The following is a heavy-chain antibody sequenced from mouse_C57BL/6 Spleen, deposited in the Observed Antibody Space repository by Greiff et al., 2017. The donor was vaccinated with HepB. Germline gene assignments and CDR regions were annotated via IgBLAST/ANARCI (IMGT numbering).Heavy chain of an antibody. V-gene: IGHV1-81*01. CDR3: ARGGPIYGSSYNWYFDV. Sequence: QVQLKQSGAELARPGASVKLSCKASGYTFTSYGISWVKQRTGQGLEWIGEIYPRSGNTYYNEKFKGKATLTADKSSSTAYMELRSLTSEDSAVYFCARGGPIYGSSYNWYFDVWGTGTTVTVSS. CDR2: IYPRSGNT. D-gene: IGHD1-1*01. CDR1: GYTFTSYG. J-gene: IGHJ1*03.